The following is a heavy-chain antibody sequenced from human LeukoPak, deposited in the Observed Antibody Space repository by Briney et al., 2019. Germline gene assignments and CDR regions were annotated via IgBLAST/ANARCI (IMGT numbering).Heavy chain of an antibody. J-gene: IGHJ4*02. CDR1: GFTFDDYA. Sequence: GGSLRLSCAASGFTFDDYAMHWGRQAPGKVLEWVSGISWNSGSIGYADSVKGRFTISRDNAKNSLYLQMNSLRAEDMALYYCAKGQQWLRGDFDYWGQGTLVTVSS. CDR2: ISWNSGSI. CDR3: AKGQQWLRGDFDY. V-gene: IGHV3-9*03. D-gene: IGHD6-19*01.